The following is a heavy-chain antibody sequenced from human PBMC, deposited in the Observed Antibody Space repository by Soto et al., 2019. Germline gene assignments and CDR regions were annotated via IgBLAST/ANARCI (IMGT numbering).Heavy chain of an antibody. CDR1: GGSISSGGYF. CDR3: ARDILLWFGELPPRAHDAFDI. J-gene: IGHJ3*02. D-gene: IGHD3-10*01. Sequence: QVQLQESGPGLVKPSQTLSLTCTVSGGSISSGGYFWSWIRQHPGKGLEWIGDINYSGSTYSNPSLKRRVTLSVDTPKNRFALKLSSVTAADTAVYYCARDILLWFGELPPRAHDAFDIWGQGTMVTVSS. V-gene: IGHV4-31*03. CDR2: INYSGST.